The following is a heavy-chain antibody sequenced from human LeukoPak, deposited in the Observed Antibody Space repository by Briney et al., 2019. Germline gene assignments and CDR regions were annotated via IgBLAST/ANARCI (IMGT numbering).Heavy chain of an antibody. D-gene: IGHD5-18*01. J-gene: IGHJ5*02. CDR2: IRYDGSNK. CDR1: GFTFSSYG. Sequence: GGPLRLSCAASGFTFSSYGMHWVRQAPGKGLEWVAFIRYDGSNKYYADSVKGRFTISRDNSKNTLYLQMNSLRAEDTAVYYCAKDSGGYSYGYSWFDPWGQGTLVTVSS. CDR3: AKDSGGYSYGYSWFDP. V-gene: IGHV3-30*02.